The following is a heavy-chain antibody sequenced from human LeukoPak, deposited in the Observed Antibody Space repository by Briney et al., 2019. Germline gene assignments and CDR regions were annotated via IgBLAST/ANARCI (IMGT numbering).Heavy chain of an antibody. CDR2: ISAYNGNT. J-gene: IGHJ4*02. CDR3: ARESYVLDDY. D-gene: IGHD1-26*01. Sequence: ASVKVSCKASGGTFSSYAISWVRQAPGQGLEWMGWISAYNGNTNYAQKLQGRVTMTTDTSTSTAYMELRSLRSDDTAVYYCARESYVLDDYWGQGTLVTVSS. CDR1: GGTFSSYA. V-gene: IGHV1-18*01.